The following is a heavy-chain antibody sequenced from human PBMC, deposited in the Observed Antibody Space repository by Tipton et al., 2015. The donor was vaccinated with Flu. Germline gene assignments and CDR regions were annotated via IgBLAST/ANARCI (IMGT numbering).Heavy chain of an antibody. V-gene: IGHV4-39*07. CDR3: ASSTSGSYYNAFFSYGMDV. CDR1: GGSISSSSYF. CDR2: IYYSGST. D-gene: IGHD3-10*01. Sequence: TLSLTCTVSGGSISSSSYFWGWIRQPPGKGLEWIGSIYYSGSTYYNPSLKSRVTISVDTSKNQFSLKLSSVTAADSAVYYCASSTSGSYYNAFFSYGMDVWGQGTPVTV. J-gene: IGHJ6*02.